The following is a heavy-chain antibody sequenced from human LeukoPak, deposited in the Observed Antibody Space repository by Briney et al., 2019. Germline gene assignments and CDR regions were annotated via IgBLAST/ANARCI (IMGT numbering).Heavy chain of an antibody. V-gene: IGHV3-48*01. J-gene: IGHJ4*02. D-gene: IGHD1-7*01. CDR1: GFTFSSYT. CDR2: IGTSSTTI. CDR3: AKSGPNSGTSFDY. Sequence: GGSLRLSCAASGFTFSSYTMNWVRQPPGKGLEWVSNIGTSSTTIYYADSVKGRFTISRDNAKNSLYLQMNSLRAEDTAVYYCAKSGPNSGTSFDYWGQGTLVTVSS.